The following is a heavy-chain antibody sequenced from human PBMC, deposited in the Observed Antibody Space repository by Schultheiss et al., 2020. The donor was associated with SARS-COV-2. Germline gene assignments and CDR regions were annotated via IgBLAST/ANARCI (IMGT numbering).Heavy chain of an antibody. CDR3: ARGPTVTPWVFDY. CDR1: GGSISSSRYY. CDR2: IYHSGST. Sequence: SETLSLTCTVSGGSISSSRYYWGWIRQPPGKGLEWIGYIYHSGSTYYNPSLKSRVTISVDRSKNQFSLKLSSVTAADTAVYYCARGPTVTPWVFDYWGQGTLVTVSS. V-gene: IGHV4-30-2*01. D-gene: IGHD4-17*01. J-gene: IGHJ4*02.